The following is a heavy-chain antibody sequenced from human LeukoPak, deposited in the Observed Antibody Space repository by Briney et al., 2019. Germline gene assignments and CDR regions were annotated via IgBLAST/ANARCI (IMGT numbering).Heavy chain of an antibody. CDR1: GLAFSEYG. CDR3: AKDSDRGGWYPDH. D-gene: IGHD6-19*01. V-gene: IGHV3-30*18. Sequence: PGRSLRLSCTASGLAFSEYGMHWVRQAPGKGLEWAAVISYDGSNKYHLDSVKGRFTISRDNSKDTLYLQMDSLRPEDTAVYYCAKDSDRGGWYPDHWGQGTLVTVSS. CDR2: ISYDGSNK. J-gene: IGHJ4*02.